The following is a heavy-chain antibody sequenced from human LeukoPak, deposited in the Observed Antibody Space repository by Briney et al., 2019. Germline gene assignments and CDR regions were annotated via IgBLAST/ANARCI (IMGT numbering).Heavy chain of an antibody. V-gene: IGHV3-74*01. CDR2: TNSDGSTT. CDR1: GFTFSTYW. Sequence: GGSLRLSCAASGFTFSTYWMHWVRQAPGKGLVWVSRTNSDGSTTSYADSVKGRFTISRDNAKNTLYLQMNSLRAEDTAVYYCARVATGSYHFDYWGQGTLATVSS. J-gene: IGHJ4*02. D-gene: IGHD3-16*01. CDR3: ARVATGSYHFDY.